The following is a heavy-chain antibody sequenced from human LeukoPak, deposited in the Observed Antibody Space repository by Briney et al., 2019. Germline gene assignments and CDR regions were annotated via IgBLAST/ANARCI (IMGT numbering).Heavy chain of an antibody. D-gene: IGHD4-17*01. J-gene: IGHJ2*01. CDR1: SGSISTSNYY. Sequence: SETLSLTCTVSSGSISTSNYYWGWVRQPPGKALEWIGNIFYSGSTYYSPSLKSRVTISLDTSRNQFSLKLNSVTAADTAVYYCAAYGDHWYFDLWGRGTLVTASS. CDR2: IFYSGST. CDR3: AAYGDHWYFDL. V-gene: IGHV4-39*07.